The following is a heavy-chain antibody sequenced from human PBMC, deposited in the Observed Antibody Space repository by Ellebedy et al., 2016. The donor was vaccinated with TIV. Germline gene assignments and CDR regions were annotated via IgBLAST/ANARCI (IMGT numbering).Heavy chain of an antibody. CDR1: GASITSYN. CDR2: IFASMTT. V-gene: IGHV4-4*07. Sequence: SETLSLXCTVSGASITSYNCALIRQPTGQGLDWIGRIFASMTTNYNPSLKGRVTISIDTSKNQFSLKLTSLTAADTAIYYCARGDIAAANAPLDLWGQGSLVTVSS. CDR3: ARGDIAAANAPLDL. D-gene: IGHD6-13*01. J-gene: IGHJ5*02.